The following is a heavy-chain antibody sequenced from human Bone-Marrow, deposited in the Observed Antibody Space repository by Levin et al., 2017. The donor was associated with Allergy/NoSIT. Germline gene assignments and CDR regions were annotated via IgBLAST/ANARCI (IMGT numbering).Heavy chain of an antibody. J-gene: IGHJ6*02. CDR3: TKDLLRDYEVWSRHYNVREYQYGMDV. Sequence: HAGGSLRLSCEASGFTFSRYWMHWVRQAPGKGLVWVSRISSDGSSTNYADSVKGRFTISRDNARNTLYLQMNSLRAEDTAIYYCTKDLLRDYEVWSRHYNVREYQYGMDVWGQGTTVTVSS. CDR1: GFTFSRYW. CDR2: ISSDGSST. D-gene: IGHD3-10*01. V-gene: IGHV3-74*01.